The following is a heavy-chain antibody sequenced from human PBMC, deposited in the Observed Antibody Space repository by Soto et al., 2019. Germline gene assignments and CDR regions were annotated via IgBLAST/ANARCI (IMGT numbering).Heavy chain of an antibody. CDR3: ARSITFDWLFFDN. J-gene: IGHJ4*02. V-gene: IGHV4-4*02. Sequence: SETLSLTCAVSGGSISRSNWWSWVRQSPGKGLEWIGEIYHGGSTNYNPSLKSRVTISVDKSKNQFSLKLSSLAAADTAVYYCARSITFDWLFFDNWGQGTLVTVSS. D-gene: IGHD3-9*01. CDR2: IYHGGST. CDR1: GGSISRSNW.